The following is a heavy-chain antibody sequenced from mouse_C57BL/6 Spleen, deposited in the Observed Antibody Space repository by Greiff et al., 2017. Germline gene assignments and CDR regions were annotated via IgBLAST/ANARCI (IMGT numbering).Heavy chain of an antibody. V-gene: IGHV1-52*01. J-gene: IGHJ3*01. Sequence: QVQLKQPGAELVRPGSSVKLSCKASGYTFTSYWMHWVKQRPIQGLEWIGNIDPSDSETHYNQKFKDKDTLTVDKSSSTAYMQLSSLTSEDSAVYYCASTGTTWFAYWGQGTLVTVSA. D-gene: IGHD4-1*02. CDR2: IDPSDSET. CDR1: GYTFTSYW. CDR3: ASTGTTWFAY.